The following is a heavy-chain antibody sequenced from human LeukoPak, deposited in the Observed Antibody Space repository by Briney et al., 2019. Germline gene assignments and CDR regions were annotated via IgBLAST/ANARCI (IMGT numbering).Heavy chain of an antibody. D-gene: IGHD3-3*01. CDR1: GFTFSSYA. Sequence: GGSLRLSCAASGFTFSSYAMSWVRQAPGKGLEWVSAISGSGGSTYYADSVKGRFTISSDNSKNTLYLQMNSLRAEDTAVYYCAKGTRLITIFGVVSDYWGQGTLVTVSS. CDR3: AKGTRLITIFGVVSDY. CDR2: ISGSGGST. J-gene: IGHJ4*02. V-gene: IGHV3-23*01.